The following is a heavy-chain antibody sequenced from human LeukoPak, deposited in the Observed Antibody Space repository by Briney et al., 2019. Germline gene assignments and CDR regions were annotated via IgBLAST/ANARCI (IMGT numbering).Heavy chain of an antibody. Sequence: ASVNVSCKASGGTFSSYAISWGRHAPGQGLEWMGGIIPIFGTANYAQKFQGRVTITTDESTSTAYMELSSLRPEDPAVSYFSSKIYGDYVDYWGQGTVVTVSS. CDR1: GGTFSSYA. J-gene: IGHJ4*02. CDR3: SSKIYGDYVDY. CDR2: IIPIFGTA. D-gene: IGHD4-17*01. V-gene: IGHV1-69*05.